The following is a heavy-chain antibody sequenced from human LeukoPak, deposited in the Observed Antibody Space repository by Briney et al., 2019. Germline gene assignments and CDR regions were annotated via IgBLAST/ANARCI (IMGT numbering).Heavy chain of an antibody. CDR1: GGSVSSRSYY. D-gene: IGHD3-10*01. V-gene: IGHV4-61*01. J-gene: IGHJ4*02. Sequence: PSETLSLTCTVSGGSVSSRSYYWSWIRQPPGKGLEWIGYIYYSGSTNYNPSLKSRVTISVDTSKNQFSLKLRSVTAADTAVYYCATHPYGSGSYYTLWGQGTLVTVSS. CDR3: ATHPYGSGSYYTL. CDR2: IYYSGST.